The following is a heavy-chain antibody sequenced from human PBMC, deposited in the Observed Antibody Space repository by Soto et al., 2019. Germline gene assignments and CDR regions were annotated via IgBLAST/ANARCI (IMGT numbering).Heavy chain of an antibody. CDR2: INSDGSST. J-gene: IGHJ4*02. CDR3: ARAINFRYCSSTSCYALDY. CDR1: GFTFSSYW. D-gene: IGHD2-2*01. Sequence: PGGSLRLSCAASGFTFSSYWMHWVRQAPGKGLVWVSRINSDGSSTSYADSVKGRFTISRDNAKNTLYLQMNSLRAEDTAVYYCARAINFRYCSSTSCYALDYWGQGTLVTVSS. V-gene: IGHV3-74*01.